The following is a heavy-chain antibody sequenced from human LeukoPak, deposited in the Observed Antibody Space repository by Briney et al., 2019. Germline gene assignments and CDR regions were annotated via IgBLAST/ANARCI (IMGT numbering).Heavy chain of an antibody. J-gene: IGHJ4*02. D-gene: IGHD3-10*01. CDR1: GSTFSSYS. Sequence: PGGSLRLSCAASGSTFSSYSMNWVRQAPGKGLEWVSSISSSSDHIAYADSVKGRFTISRDNAKNSLYLQMNSLRAEDTVVYYCTRDQYNDGPGDYWGQGTLVTVSS. CDR2: ISSSSDHI. CDR3: TRDQYNDGPGDY. V-gene: IGHV3-21*01.